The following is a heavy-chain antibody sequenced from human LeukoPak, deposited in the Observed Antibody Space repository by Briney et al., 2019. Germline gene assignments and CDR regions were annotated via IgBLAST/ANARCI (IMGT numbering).Heavy chain of an antibody. CDR1: GGSFSGYY. V-gene: IGHV4-34*12. Sequence: SETLSLTCAVHGGSFSGYYWTWSRQPPGKGLEWIGEIIDTGSTKYNSSLKSRVTISVDTSKNQFSLSLDSVTAADTAVYYCARGLASGYPPIPFDYWGQGTLVTVSS. CDR3: ARGLASGYPPIPFDY. D-gene: IGHD3-3*01. CDR2: IIDTGST. J-gene: IGHJ4*02.